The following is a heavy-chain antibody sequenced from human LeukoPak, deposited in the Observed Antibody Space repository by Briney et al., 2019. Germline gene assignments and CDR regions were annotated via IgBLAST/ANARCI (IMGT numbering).Heavy chain of an antibody. D-gene: IGHD2-15*01. CDR1: GYTLTELS. Sequence: ASVKVSCKVSGYTLTELSMHWVRQAPGKGLEWMGGFDPEDGETIYAQKFQGRVTMTEDTSTDTAYMELSSLRSEDTAVYYCATASSLRFCSGGSCALYYWGQGTLVTVSS. J-gene: IGHJ4*02. V-gene: IGHV1-24*01. CDR3: ATASSLRFCSGGSCALYY. CDR2: FDPEDGET.